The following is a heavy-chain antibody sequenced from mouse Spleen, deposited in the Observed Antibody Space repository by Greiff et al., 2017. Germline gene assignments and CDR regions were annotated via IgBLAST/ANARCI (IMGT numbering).Heavy chain of an antibody. CDR2: IYPGSGNT. J-gene: IGHJ3*01. V-gene: IGHV1-76*01. D-gene: IGHD2-2*01. CDR3: ARHEVVYGSLAY. CDR1: GYTFTDYY. Sequence: QVQLKESGAELARPGASVKMSCKASGYTFTDYYINWVKQRPGQGLEWIARIYPGSGNTYYNEKFKGKATLTAEKSSSTAYMQLSSLTSEDSAVYFCARHEVVYGSLAYWGQGTLVTVSA.